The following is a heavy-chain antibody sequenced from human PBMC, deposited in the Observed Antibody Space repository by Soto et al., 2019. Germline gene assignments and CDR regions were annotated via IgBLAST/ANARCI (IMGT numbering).Heavy chain of an antibody. CDR3: ASPTTPLYSYSGMDV. CDR2: IIPIFGTA. Sequence: QVQLVQSGAEVKKPGSSVKVSCKASGGTFSSYAISWVRQSPGQGLEWMGGIIPIFGTANYAQKFQGRVTITADESTSTAYRELSSLRSNDTAVDYCASPTTPLYSYSGMDVWGQGTTVTVSS. J-gene: IGHJ6*02. D-gene: IGHD1-1*01. V-gene: IGHV1-69*12. CDR1: GGTFSSYA.